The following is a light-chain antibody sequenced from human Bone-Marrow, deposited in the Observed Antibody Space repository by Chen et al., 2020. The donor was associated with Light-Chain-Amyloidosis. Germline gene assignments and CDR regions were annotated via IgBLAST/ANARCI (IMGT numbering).Light chain of an antibody. CDR2: QDI. J-gene: IGLJ2*01. V-gene: IGLV3-1*01. CDR3: QAWDSSTGVL. Sequence: SYELTQPPSVSVSAGQTASITCSEHKLGEVYASWYQQRPRQSPVLLISQDIKRPSVIPERFTGSNSGNIATLTITGTQALDEADYYCQAWDSSTGVLFGGGTTLTVL. CDR1: KLGEVY.